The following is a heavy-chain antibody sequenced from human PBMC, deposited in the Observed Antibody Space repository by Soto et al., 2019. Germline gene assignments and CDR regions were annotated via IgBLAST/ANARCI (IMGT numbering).Heavy chain of an antibody. J-gene: IGHJ6*02. CDR2: ICYSGST. V-gene: IGHV4-59*01. CDR3: ASDRSSGWDQGYDMEV. D-gene: IGHD6-19*01. Sequence: SETLSLTCTVSGGSISTYYWSWIRQPPGKGLEWIGYICYSGSTSYNPSRKSRVTISADTSKNQFSLKLRSVTAADTAVYYCASDRSSGWDQGYDMEVLGQGTTVSVSS. CDR1: GGSISTYY.